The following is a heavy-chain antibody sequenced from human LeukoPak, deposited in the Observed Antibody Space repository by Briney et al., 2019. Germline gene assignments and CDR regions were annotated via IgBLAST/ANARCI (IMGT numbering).Heavy chain of an antibody. D-gene: IGHD2-2*02. CDR1: GYTFTSYG. J-gene: IGHJ6*03. V-gene: IGHV1-2*02. Sequence: GASVKVSCKASGYTFTSYGISWVRQAPGQGLEWMGWINPNSGGTNYAQKFQGRVTMTRDTSISTAYMGLSRLRSDDTAVYYCARSPLYHYYYYYMDVWGKGTTVTISS. CDR3: ARSPLYHYYYYYMDV. CDR2: INPNSGGT.